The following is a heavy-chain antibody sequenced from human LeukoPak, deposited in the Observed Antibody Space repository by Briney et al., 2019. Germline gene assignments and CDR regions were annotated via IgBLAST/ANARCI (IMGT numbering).Heavy chain of an antibody. J-gene: IGHJ4*02. Sequence: GGSLRLSCAASGFTFSSYAMNWVRQAPGKGLEWVSAITGSGGRTYYADSVKGRFTISRDNSKNTLYLQMNSLRAEDTAVYYCAREPEGYFDYWGQGTLVTVSS. CDR2: ITGSGGRT. V-gene: IGHV3-23*01. CDR3: AREPEGYFDY. CDR1: GFTFSSYA.